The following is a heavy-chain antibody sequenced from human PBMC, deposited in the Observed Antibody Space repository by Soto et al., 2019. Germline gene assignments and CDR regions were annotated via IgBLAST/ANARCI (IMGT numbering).Heavy chain of an antibody. CDR3: AREIGWYCSSTSCYSYDY. CDR2: ISAYNGNT. CDR1: GYTFTSYG. J-gene: IGHJ4*02. Sequence: ASVKVSCKASGYTFTSYGISWARQAPGQGLEWMGWISAYNGNTNYAQKLQGRVTMTTDTPTSTAYMELRSLRSDDTAVYYCAREIGWYCSSTSCYSYDYWGQGTLVTVSS. V-gene: IGHV1-18*01. D-gene: IGHD2-2*01.